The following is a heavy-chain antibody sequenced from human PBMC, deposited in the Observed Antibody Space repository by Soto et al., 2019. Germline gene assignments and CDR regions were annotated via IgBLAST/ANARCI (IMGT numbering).Heavy chain of an antibody. CDR2: ISWNSGSI. J-gene: IGHJ2*01. Sequence: QRHTGSAAVPTPCYYAMHRLRQAPEKGLEWVSGISWNSGSIGYADSVKGRFTISRDNAKNSLYLQMNSLRAEDTALYYCAKDTGKFCVFYVYGDHRDLHSVPTRRSSDL. V-gene: IGHV3-9*02. CDR3: AKDTGKFCVFYVYGDHRDLHSVPTRRSSDL. D-gene: IGHD4-17*01. CDR1: VPTPCYYA.